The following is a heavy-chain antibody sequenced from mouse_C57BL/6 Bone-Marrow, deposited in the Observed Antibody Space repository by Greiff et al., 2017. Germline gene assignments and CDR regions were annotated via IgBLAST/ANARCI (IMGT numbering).Heavy chain of an antibody. J-gene: IGHJ3*01. CDR2: IDPSDSYT. Sequence: VQLQQPGAELVMPGASVKLSCKASGYTFTSYWMHWVKQRPGQGLEWIGEIDPSDSYTNYNQKFKGKSTLTVDKSSSTAYMQLSSLTSEDSAVYYCAREGSSPWFAYWGKGTLVTVSA. D-gene: IGHD1-1*01. V-gene: IGHV1-69*01. CDR1: GYTFTSYW. CDR3: AREGSSPWFAY.